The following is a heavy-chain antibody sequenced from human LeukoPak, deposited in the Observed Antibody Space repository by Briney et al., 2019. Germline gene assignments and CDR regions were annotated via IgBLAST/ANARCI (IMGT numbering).Heavy chain of an antibody. CDR3: ARLGGSRDFDY. J-gene: IGHJ4*02. CDR2: IYSSGST. D-gene: IGHD3-16*01. V-gene: IGHV4-61*01. CDR1: GGSVTTGSYY. Sequence: PSETLSLTCTVSGGSVTTGSYYWSWIRQPPGKGLEWIGYIYSSGSTSYNPSLKSRVTISVDTSKNQFSLRLKFVTAADTAVYYCARLGGSRDFDYWGQGTLVTVSS.